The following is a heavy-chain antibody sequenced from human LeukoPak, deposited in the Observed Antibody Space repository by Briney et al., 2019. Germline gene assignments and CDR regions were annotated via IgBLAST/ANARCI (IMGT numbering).Heavy chain of an antibody. Sequence: PSETLSLTCAVYGGSFSGYYWSWIRQPPGKGLEWIGEINHSGSTNYNPSLKSRVTISVDTSKNQFSLKLSSVTAADTAVYYCARSLRQLARLPTYWGQGTLVTVSS. J-gene: IGHJ4*02. CDR3: ARSLRQLARLPTY. CDR1: GGSFSGYY. V-gene: IGHV4-34*01. D-gene: IGHD6-6*01. CDR2: INHSGST.